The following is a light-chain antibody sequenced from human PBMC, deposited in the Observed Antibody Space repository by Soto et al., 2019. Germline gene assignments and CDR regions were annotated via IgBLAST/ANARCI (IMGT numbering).Light chain of an antibody. V-gene: IGKV3-15*01. CDR3: QQYSDWPRT. Sequence: VVMTQSPATLSVSPWERASLSCRASQSVRSNLAWYQQKPGQAPRLLIYAASTRATGIPARFSGSGSGTEFTLTISSLQSEDFAVYYCQQYSDWPRTFGQGTKVDIK. CDR1: QSVRSN. J-gene: IGKJ1*01. CDR2: AAS.